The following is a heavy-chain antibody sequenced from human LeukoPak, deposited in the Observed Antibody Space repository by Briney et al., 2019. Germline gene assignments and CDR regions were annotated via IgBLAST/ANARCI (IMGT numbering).Heavy chain of an antibody. CDR3: AKSLDIWFGEFTHPPSYYYYYGMDV. J-gene: IGHJ6*02. V-gene: IGHV4-61*02. CDR1: GGSISSGSYY. CDR2: IYTSGST. D-gene: IGHD3-10*01. Sequence: SGTLSLTCTVSGGSISSGSYYWSWIRQPAGKGLEWIGRIYTSGSTNYNPSLKSRVTISVDTSKNQFSLKLSSVTAADTAVYYCAKSLDIWFGEFTHPPSYYYYYGMDVWGQGTTVTVSS.